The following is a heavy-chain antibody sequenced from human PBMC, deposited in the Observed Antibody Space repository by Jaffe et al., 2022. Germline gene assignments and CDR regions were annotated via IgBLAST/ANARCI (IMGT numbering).Heavy chain of an antibody. V-gene: IGHV3-30*18. CDR3: AKDIGRPRAFDY. CDR1: GFTFSSYG. CDR2: ISYDGSNK. D-gene: IGHD3-10*01. J-gene: IGHJ4*02. Sequence: QVQLVESGGGVVQPGRSLRLSCAASGFTFSSYGMHWVRQAPGKGLEWVAVISYDGSNKYYADSVKGRFTISRDNSKNTLYLQMNSLRAEDTAVYYCAKDIGRPRAFDYWGQGTLVTVSS.